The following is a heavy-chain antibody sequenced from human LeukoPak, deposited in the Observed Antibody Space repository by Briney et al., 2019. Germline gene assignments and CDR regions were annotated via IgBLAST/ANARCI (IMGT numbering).Heavy chain of an antibody. Sequence: GGCLRLSCAASGFTFRSYSMNWVRQAPGKGLEWVSTISSGSDYIYYADSVKGRFTISRDNAENSLYLQMNSLRAEDTAVYYCTRDLSLAAPQGFDYWGQGTLVTVSS. D-gene: IGHD6-6*01. CDR1: GFTFRSYS. CDR2: ISSGSDYI. CDR3: TRDLSLAAPQGFDY. V-gene: IGHV3-21*01. J-gene: IGHJ4*02.